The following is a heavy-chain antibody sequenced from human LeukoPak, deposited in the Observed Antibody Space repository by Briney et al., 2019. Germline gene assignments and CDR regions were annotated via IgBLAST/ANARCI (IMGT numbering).Heavy chain of an antibody. J-gene: IGHJ4*02. CDR1: GGSFSGYY. V-gene: IGHV4-34*01. CDR3: AIGYGDYVDY. D-gene: IGHD4-17*01. CDR2: INHSGST. Sequence: SETLSLTCAVYGGSFSGYYWSWIRQPPGKGLEWIGEINHSGSTNYNPSLKSRVTISVDTSKNQFSLKLSSVTAADTAVYYCAIGYGDYVDYWGQGTLVTVSS.